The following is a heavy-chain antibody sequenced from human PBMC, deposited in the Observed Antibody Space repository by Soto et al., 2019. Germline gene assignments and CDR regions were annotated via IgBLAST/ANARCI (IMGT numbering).Heavy chain of an antibody. J-gene: IGHJ4*02. CDR2: VSRSGDNT. CDR1: GFTFSSYA. V-gene: IGHV3-23*01. CDR3: AKDVGHYDILSGYRTFGS. Sequence: GGSLRLSCAASGFTFSSYAMSWVRQAPGEGLEWVSAVSRSGDNTYHADSVKGRFTISRDNSTNTLYLQMNSLRVEDTAVYYCAKDVGHYDILSGYRTFGSWGQG. D-gene: IGHD3-9*01.